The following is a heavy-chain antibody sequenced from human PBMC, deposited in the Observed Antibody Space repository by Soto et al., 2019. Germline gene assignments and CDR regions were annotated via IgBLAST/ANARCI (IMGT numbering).Heavy chain of an antibody. V-gene: IGHV4-34*01. CDR3: ARGRGRSRFLEQAPYYFDS. CDR2: INHSGST. D-gene: IGHD3-3*01. Sequence: PXETRSLTLAVSGWFFSGSCWSWISQLPGKVLDWIGEINHSGSTNYNPSLKSRVTISVDTSKNQFSLKLSSVTAADTAVYYCARGRGRSRFLEQAPYYFDSWGQGTLVTVSS. CDR1: GWFFSGSC. J-gene: IGHJ4*02.